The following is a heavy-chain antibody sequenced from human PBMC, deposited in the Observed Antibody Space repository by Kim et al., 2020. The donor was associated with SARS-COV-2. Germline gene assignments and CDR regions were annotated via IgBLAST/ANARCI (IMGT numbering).Heavy chain of an antibody. D-gene: IGHD6-19*01. J-gene: IGHJ4*02. CDR1: GYTFTTYY. V-gene: IGHV1-46*01. Sequence: ASVKVSCKASGYTFTTYYMHWVRQAPGQGLEWMGIIDPSGGTTSYAQKFQGRVTMTRDTSTSTVYMELSSLRSEDTAVYYCARGRMNMVVAGSHFDYWGQGTLVTVSS. CDR2: IDPSGGTT. CDR3: ARGRMNMVVAGSHFDY.